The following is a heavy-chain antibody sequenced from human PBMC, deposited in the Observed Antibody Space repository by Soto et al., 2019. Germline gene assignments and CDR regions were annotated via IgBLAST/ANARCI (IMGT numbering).Heavy chain of an antibody. CDR3: AGEGKWSGYYYYAMDV. CDR1: GGCISSYY. D-gene: IGHD2-15*01. CDR2: IYYSGST. V-gene: IGHV4-59*08. J-gene: IGHJ6*02. Sequence: SETLALTCTVSGGCISSYYWKWIRQPPGKGLEWIGYIYYSGSTNYSPSLKSRVTISVDTSKNQFSLKLSSVTAADTAVYYCAGEGKWSGYYYYAMDVWGQGTTVT.